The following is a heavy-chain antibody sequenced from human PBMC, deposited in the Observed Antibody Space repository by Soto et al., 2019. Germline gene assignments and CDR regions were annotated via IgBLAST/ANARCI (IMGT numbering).Heavy chain of an antibody. CDR3: VRGCGRIFDY. CDR2: INHNGST. CDR1: GGSFSGYY. J-gene: IGHJ4*02. V-gene: IGHV4-34*01. Sequence: QVQLQQWGAGLLKPSETLSLTCAVYGGSFSGYYWNWIRQPPGKGLEWIGDINHNGSTDYNPPLNRRVTLSVDTSKHPFSLKLSSVTAADTAVYYCVRGCGRIFDYWGQGTRVNVSS. D-gene: IGHD1-1*01.